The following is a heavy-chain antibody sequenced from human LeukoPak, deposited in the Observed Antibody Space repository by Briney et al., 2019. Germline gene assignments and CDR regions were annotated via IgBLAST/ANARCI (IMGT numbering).Heavy chain of an antibody. CDR1: GGSFSGYY. J-gene: IGHJ5*02. CDR3: ARGGNWNLKNWFDP. D-gene: IGHD1-1*01. V-gene: IGHV4-59*01. CDR2: IYYSGST. Sequence: KPSETLSLTCAVYGGSFSGYYWSWIRQPPGKGLEWIGYIYYSGSTNYNPSLKSRVTISVDTSKNQFSLKLSSVTAADTAVYYCARGGNWNLKNWFDPWGQGTLVTVSS.